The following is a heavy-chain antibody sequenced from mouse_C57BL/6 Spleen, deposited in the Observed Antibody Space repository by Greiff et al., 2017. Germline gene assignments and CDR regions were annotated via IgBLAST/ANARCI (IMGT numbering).Heavy chain of an antibody. Sequence: EVKVEESGPGLVKPSQSLSLTCSVTGYSITSGYYWNWIRQFPGNKLEWMGYISYDGSNNYNPSLKNRISITRDTSKNQFFLKLNSVTTEDTATYYCARARRDYWGQGTSVTVSS. V-gene: IGHV3-6*01. CDR1: GYSITSGYY. J-gene: IGHJ4*01. CDR3: ARARRDY. CDR2: ISYDGSN.